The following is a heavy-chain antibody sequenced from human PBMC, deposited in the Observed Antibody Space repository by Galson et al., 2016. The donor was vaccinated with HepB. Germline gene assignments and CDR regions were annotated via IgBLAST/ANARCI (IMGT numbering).Heavy chain of an antibody. V-gene: IGHV3-15*01. J-gene: IGHJ6*02. Sequence: SLRLSCAASGFIFSNVWMNWVRQAPGKGLEWVGRIKSKTEGGTTDHAAPVKGRFTISRDDSKNTVNLQMNSLKTGDTAVYYCTTDGPFVSGGRGYHYGMDIGGQGTTVTVSS. D-gene: IGHD2-15*01. CDR1: GFIFSNVW. CDR3: TTDGPFVSGGRGYHYGMDI. CDR2: IKSKTEGGTT.